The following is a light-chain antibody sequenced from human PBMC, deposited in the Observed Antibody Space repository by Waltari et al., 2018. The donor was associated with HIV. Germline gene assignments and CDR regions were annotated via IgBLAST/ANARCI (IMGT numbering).Light chain of an antibody. CDR2: EVS. CDR1: RSDVGGYNY. J-gene: IGLJ3*02. Sequence: QSALTQPASVSGSPGQSITIPCTGSRSDVGGYNYVSWYQHHPCKAPKLVIYEVSNRPSGVSNRFSGYKSGNTASLTISGLQAEDEGDYYCSSYTSSSTWVFGGGTKLTVL. CDR3: SSYTSSSTWV. V-gene: IGLV2-14*01.